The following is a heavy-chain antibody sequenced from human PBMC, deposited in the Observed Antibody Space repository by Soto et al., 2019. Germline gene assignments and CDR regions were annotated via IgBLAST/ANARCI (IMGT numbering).Heavy chain of an antibody. Sequence: EAQLVESGGGLVQPGGSLRLSCVISGSTLSSHWMTWVRQAPGKGLEWVAGINQDGFGKHYLDSVNGRFTISRDTAKSSLYLQMDRLRVEDTAVYYCAKDHGSGSYPYWGQGTLVTVS. V-gene: IGHV3-7*05. D-gene: IGHD1-26*01. CDR1: GSTLSSHW. CDR3: AKDHGSGSYPY. J-gene: IGHJ4*02. CDR2: INQDGFGK.